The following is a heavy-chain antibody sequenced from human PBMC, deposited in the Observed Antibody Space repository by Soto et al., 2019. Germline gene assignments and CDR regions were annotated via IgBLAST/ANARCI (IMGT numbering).Heavy chain of an antibody. J-gene: IGHJ5*02. CDR3: APRIVGAPHRNNNWFDP. CDR2: IYWDDEK. Sequence: QITLKESGPTLVKPTQTLTLTCTFSGFSLATSGVGVGWFRQPPGKALEWLALIYWDDEKRYSPSLKSRLTITKDTFNNQVVLTMTNIDLVDTATYYCAPRIVGAPHRNNNWFDPWGQGTLVTVSS. CDR1: GFSLATSGVG. D-gene: IGHD1-26*01. V-gene: IGHV2-5*02.